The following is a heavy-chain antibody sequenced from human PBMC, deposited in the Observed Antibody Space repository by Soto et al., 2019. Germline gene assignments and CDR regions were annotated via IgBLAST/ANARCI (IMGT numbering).Heavy chain of an antibody. CDR3: ARAYSGRLPRRADYYFAMDV. CDR2: MGAADDP. D-gene: IGHD2-15*01. J-gene: IGHJ6*02. V-gene: IGHV3-13*05. CDR1: GFTFSAYD. Sequence: EVQLVESGGGVVKPGEPLRLSCAASGFTFSAYDMHWVRKTTGKGLGWVSAMGAADDPYYLGSVKGRFTISRENAKNSLYLQMNSLRAEDTAVYYCARAYSGRLPRRADYYFAMDVWGQGTTVTVSS.